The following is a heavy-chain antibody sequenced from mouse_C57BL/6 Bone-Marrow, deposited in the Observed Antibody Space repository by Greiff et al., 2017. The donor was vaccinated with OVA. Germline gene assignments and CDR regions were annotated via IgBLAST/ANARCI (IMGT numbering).Heavy chain of an antibody. J-gene: IGHJ4*01. CDR1: GFNIKDDY. Sequence: EVQLQQSGAELVRPGASVKLSCTASGFNIKDDYMHWVKQRPEQGLEWIGWIDPENGDTEYASKFQGKATITADTSSNTAYLQLSSLTSEGTAVYYCTYLYAIDYYGQGTSVTVSS. D-gene: IGHD5-5*01. CDR2: IDPENGDT. CDR3: TYLYAIDY. V-gene: IGHV14-4*01.